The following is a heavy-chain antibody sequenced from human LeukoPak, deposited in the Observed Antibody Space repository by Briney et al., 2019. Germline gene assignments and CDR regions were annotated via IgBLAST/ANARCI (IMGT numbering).Heavy chain of an antibody. Sequence: PGRSLRLSCAASGFTFSSYAMHWVRQAPGKGLEWVAVISYDGSNKYYADSVKGRFTISRDNSRNTLYLQMNSLRAEDTAVYYCARTHGYSGYDPTDYWGQGTLVTVSS. D-gene: IGHD5-12*01. CDR3: ARTHGYSGYDPTDY. CDR2: ISYDGSNK. CDR1: GFTFSSYA. V-gene: IGHV3-30-3*01. J-gene: IGHJ4*02.